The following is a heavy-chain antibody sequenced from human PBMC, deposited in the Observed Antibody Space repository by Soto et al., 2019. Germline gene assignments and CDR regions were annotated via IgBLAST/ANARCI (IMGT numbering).Heavy chain of an antibody. CDR2: ISHDGSNT. CDR3: AKGRYYYDSSGYYLDY. J-gene: IGHJ4*01. CDR1: GFTFSSYD. V-gene: IGHV3-30*18. D-gene: IGHD3-22*01. Sequence: QVQLVESGGGVVQPGRSLRLSCAASGFTFSSYDMYWVRQAPGKGLEWVAVISHDGSNTYYADSVKGRFTISRDNSKNTLYLQLNSLRAEDTAVYYCAKGRYYYDSSGYYLDYWGHRTLVTVSS.